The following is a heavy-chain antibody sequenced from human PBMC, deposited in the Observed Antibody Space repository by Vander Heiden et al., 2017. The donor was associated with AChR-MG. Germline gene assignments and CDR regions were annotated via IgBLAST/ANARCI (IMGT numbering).Heavy chain of an antibody. Sequence: QVQLVESGGGLVKPGGSLRLSCTASGFTFSDYYMSWIRQAPGKGLEWISYITSSGGTIYYADSVKGRFTISRDNAKNSLYLQMNSLRAEDTAVYYCAREGTDYGDYIEPFDIWGPGTMVTVSS. CDR2: ITSSGGTI. CDR1: GFTFSDYY. V-gene: IGHV3-11*01. J-gene: IGHJ3*02. CDR3: AREGTDYGDYIEPFDI. D-gene: IGHD4-17*01.